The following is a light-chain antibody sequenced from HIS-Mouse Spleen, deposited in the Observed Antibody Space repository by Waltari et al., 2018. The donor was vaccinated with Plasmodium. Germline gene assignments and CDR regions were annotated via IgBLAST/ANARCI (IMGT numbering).Light chain of an antibody. CDR1: ALPKKC. Sequence: SYELTQPPSVSVSPGQTARITCSGDALPKKCAYWYHQKSGQAPLLVIYEDSKRPSGIPERFSGSSSGTMATLTISGAQVEDEADYYCYSTDSSGNHRVFGGGTKLTVL. CDR2: EDS. J-gene: IGLJ3*02. CDR3: YSTDSSGNHRV. V-gene: IGLV3-10*01.